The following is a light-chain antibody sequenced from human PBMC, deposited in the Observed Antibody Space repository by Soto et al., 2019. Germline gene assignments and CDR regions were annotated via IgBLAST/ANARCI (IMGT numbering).Light chain of an antibody. Sequence: QSVLAQPPSASGTPGQRVTISCSGSSSNIGSTTVNWYQQLPGAAPKLLIDSNNQRPSGVPDRFSGSKSDTSASLAISGLQSEDEADYYCAAWDDSLNGYVFGSGTKLTVL. CDR1: SSNIGSTT. CDR2: SNN. CDR3: AAWDDSLNGYV. J-gene: IGLJ1*01. V-gene: IGLV1-44*01.